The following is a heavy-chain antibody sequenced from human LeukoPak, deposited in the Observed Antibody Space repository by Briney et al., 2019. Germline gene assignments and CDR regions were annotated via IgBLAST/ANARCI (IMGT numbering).Heavy chain of an antibody. V-gene: IGHV3-21*01. J-gene: IGHJ4*02. CDR3: ARDVWGSGWSRPPFDY. Sequence: GGSLRLSCAASGFTFSSYSMNWVRQAPGKGLEWVSSISSSSSYIYYADSVKGRFTISRDNAKNSLYLQMNSLRAEDTAVYYYARDVWGSGWSRPPFDYWGQGTLVTVSS. CDR2: ISSSSSYI. D-gene: IGHD6-19*01. CDR1: GFTFSSYS.